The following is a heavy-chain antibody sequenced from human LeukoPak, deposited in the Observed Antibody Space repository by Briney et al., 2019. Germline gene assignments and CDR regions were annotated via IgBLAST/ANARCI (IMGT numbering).Heavy chain of an antibody. CDR2: ISSTGSPI. J-gene: IGHJ6*02. V-gene: IGHV3-48*02. CDR1: GFTFSGYS. D-gene: IGHD2-8*01. Sequence: PGGSLRLSCAASGFTFSGYSMNWVRQAPGKGLEWVSYISSTGSPIYYADSVKGRFTISRDNAKNSLSLQMNSLRDENTALYYCARVKTNYYIMDVWGQGTTVTVPS. CDR3: ARVKTNYYIMDV.